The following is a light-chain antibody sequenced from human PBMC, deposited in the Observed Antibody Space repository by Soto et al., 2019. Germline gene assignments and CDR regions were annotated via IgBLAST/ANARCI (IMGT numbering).Light chain of an antibody. CDR2: GAS. CDR1: QSVNTN. V-gene: IGKV3-15*01. J-gene: IGKJ2*01. CDR3: QQYNNWPPHT. Sequence: EIVMTQSPATLSVSPGESATLSCRASQSVNTNLAWYQQKPGRPPMLLIHGASTMATGIPARFSGSGSGTEFTLNISSLQSEDFAVYYCQQYNNWPPHTFGQGTKREIK.